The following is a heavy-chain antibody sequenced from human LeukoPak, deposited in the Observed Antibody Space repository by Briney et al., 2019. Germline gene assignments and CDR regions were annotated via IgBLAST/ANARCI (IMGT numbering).Heavy chain of an antibody. CDR3: ASEGYKSRWYLLGSVFR. CDR1: GFMFSSYG. D-gene: IGHD6-13*01. CDR2: IWYDGSNK. Sequence: GGSLRLSCAASGFMFSSYGMHWVRQAPGKGLEWVAAIWYDGSNKYYADSVKGRFTISRDNSKNTLYLQMNSLRAEDTAVYYCASEGYKSRWYLLGSVFRWGQGTLVTVSS. J-gene: IGHJ4*02. V-gene: IGHV3-33*01.